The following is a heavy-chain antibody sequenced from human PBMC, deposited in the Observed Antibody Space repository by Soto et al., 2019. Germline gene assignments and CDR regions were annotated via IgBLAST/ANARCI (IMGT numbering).Heavy chain of an antibody. CDR3: ARWREQQLAPDY. CDR1: GDSIISSDFY. CDR2: IFYLGSS. Sequence: SETLSLTCTVSGDSIISSDFYWGWVRQPPGKGLEWIGSIFYLGSSYYNPSLKSRVTMSVDTSKNQFSLRLRSVTAADTALYFCARWREQQLAPDYWGQGTLVTVSS. V-gene: IGHV4-39*01. D-gene: IGHD6-13*01. J-gene: IGHJ4*02.